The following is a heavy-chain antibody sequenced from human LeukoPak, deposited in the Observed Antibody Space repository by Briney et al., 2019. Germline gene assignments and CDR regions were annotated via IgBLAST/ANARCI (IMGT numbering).Heavy chain of an antibody. CDR3: ARSGSSAWYLDFDY. CDR2: IYHRGST. D-gene: IGHD6-19*01. J-gene: IGHJ4*02. V-gene: IGHV4-38-2*02. Sequence: TSETLSLTCTLSGYSISSGYYWGWIRQPPGKGLEWIGTIYHRGSTSYNPSLKSRVNILLDTSKNQFSLKLSSVTAADTSVYYCARSGSSAWYLDFDYWGQGTLVTVSS. CDR1: GYSISSGYY.